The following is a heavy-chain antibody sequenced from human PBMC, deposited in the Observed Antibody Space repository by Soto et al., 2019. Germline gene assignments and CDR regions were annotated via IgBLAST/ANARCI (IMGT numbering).Heavy chain of an antibody. CDR2: IVVGSGNT. J-gene: IGHJ3*02. D-gene: IGHD3-22*01. CDR3: AAGDSSGYTPDAFDI. CDR1: GFTFTSSA. Sequence: ASVKVSCKASGFTFTSSAVQWVRQARGQRLEWIGWIVVGSGNTNYAQKFQERVTITRDMSTSTAYMGLSSLRSEDTAVYYCAAGDSSGYTPDAFDIWGQGTMVTVSS. V-gene: IGHV1-58*01.